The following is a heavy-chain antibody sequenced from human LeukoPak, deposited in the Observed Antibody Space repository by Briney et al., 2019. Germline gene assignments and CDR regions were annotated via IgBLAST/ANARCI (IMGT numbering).Heavy chain of an antibody. J-gene: IGHJ4*02. D-gene: IGHD6-13*01. CDR3: ARDRLIAAAHPTAFDY. V-gene: IGHV1-3*03. Sequence: VASVKVSCKASGYTFTSYAMHWVRQAPGQRLEWMGWINAGNGNTKYSQEFQGRVTITRDTSASTAYMELSSLRSEDMAVYYCARDRLIAAAHPTAFDYWGQGTLVTVSS. CDR1: GYTFTSYA. CDR2: INAGNGNT.